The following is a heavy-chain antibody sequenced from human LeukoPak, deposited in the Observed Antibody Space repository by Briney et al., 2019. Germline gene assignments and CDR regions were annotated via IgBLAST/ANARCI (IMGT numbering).Heavy chain of an antibody. V-gene: IGHV3-21*01. CDR2: ISSSSSYI. D-gene: IGHD6-6*01. Sequence: PGGSLRLSCAASGFTLSSYSMNWVRQAPGKGLEWVSSISSSSSYIYYADSVKGRFTLSRDNAKNSLYLQMKSLRAEDTGVYYCARDRGGKIAARVDYWGQGTLVTVSS. J-gene: IGHJ4*02. CDR1: GFTLSSYS. CDR3: ARDRGGKIAARVDY.